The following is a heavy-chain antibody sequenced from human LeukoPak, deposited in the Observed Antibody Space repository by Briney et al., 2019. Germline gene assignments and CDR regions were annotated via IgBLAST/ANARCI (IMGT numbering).Heavy chain of an antibody. CDR2: INHSGST. D-gene: IGHD3-9*01. V-gene: IGHV4-34*01. J-gene: IGHJ3*02. CDR1: GGSFSGYY. CDR3: ASVYYDILTGYHDAFDI. Sequence: SEALSLTCAVYGGSFSGYYWSWIRQPPGKGLEWIGEINHSGSTNYNPSLKSRVTMSVDTSKNQFSLKLSSVTAADTAVYYCASVYYDILTGYHDAFDIWGQGTMVTVSS.